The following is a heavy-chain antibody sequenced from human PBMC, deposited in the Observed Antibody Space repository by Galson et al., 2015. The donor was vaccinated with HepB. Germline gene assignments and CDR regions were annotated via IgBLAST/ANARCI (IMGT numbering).Heavy chain of an antibody. D-gene: IGHD1-26*01. CDR1: GFTFSSYA. V-gene: IGHV3-30-3*01. Sequence: SLRLSCAASGFTFSSYAMHWVRQAPGKGLEWVAVISCDGSNKYYADSVKGRFTISRDNSKNTLYLQMNSLRAEDTAVYYCARWYRGSYSTPFDYWGQGTLVTVSS. CDR2: ISCDGSNK. CDR3: ARWYRGSYSTPFDY. J-gene: IGHJ4*02.